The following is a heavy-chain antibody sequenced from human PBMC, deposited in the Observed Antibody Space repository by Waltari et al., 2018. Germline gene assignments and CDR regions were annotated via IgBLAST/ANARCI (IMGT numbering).Heavy chain of an antibody. J-gene: IGHJ4*02. CDR2: ISGSGGST. V-gene: IGHV3-23*04. CDR3: AKGPGYSSAIDY. CDR1: GFTFRSYA. D-gene: IGHD6-25*01. Sequence: EVQLVESGGGLVQPGGSLRLSCAASGFTFRSYAISCVRQAPGKGLAGVSAISGSGGSTYYADSVKGRFTISRDNSKNTLYLQMNSLRAEDTAVYYCAKGPGYSSAIDYWGQGTLVTVSS.